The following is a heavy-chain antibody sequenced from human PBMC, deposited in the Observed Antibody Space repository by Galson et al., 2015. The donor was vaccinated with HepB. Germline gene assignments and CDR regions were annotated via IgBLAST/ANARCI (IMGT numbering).Heavy chain of an antibody. V-gene: IGHV3-53*01. Sequence: SLRLSCAASGFTVSSDYMSWVRQAPGKGLEWVSVIYSGSRTYYADSVKGRFTISRDNSKNTLYLQMNSLRAEDTAVYYCARENSGSYFYWGQGTLVTVSS. CDR2: IYSGSRT. CDR1: GFTVSSDY. CDR3: ARENSGSYFY. D-gene: IGHD3-10*01. J-gene: IGHJ4*02.